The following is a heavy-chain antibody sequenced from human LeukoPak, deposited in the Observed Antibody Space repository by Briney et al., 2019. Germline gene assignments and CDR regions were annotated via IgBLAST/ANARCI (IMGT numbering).Heavy chain of an antibody. CDR3: ARVPGQLVQDFDY. J-gene: IGHJ4*02. CDR2: INTNTGNP. Sequence: ASVNVSCKASGYTVTSYAMNWVRQAPGQGLEWMGWINTNTGNPTYAQGFTGRSVFSLDTSVSTAYLQISSLKAEDTAVYYCARVPGQLVQDFDYWGQGTLVTVSS. D-gene: IGHD6-13*01. V-gene: IGHV7-4-1*02. CDR1: GYTVTSYA.